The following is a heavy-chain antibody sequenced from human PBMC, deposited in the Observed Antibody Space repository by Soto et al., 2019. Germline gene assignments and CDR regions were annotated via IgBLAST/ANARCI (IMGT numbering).Heavy chain of an antibody. D-gene: IGHD2-2*01. CDR3: ARLCMSTSCQAFDI. Sequence: PGESLKISCKGSGYSFTSYWISWVRQMPGKGLEWMGRIDPSDSYTNYSPSFQGHGTISADKSASTAYLQWSSLKASDTAMYYCARLCMSTSCQAFDIWGQGTMVTVSS. V-gene: IGHV5-10-1*01. CDR2: IDPSDSYT. J-gene: IGHJ3*02. CDR1: GYSFTSYW.